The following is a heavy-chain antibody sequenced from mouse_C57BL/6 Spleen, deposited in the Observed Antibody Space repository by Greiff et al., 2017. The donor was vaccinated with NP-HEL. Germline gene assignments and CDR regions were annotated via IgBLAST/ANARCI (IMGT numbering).Heavy chain of an antibody. D-gene: IGHD1-1*01. CDR1: GYTFTSYW. V-gene: IGHV1-52*01. CDR3: ARGLDYGSSLYYFDY. CDR2: IDPSDSET. J-gene: IGHJ2*01. Sequence: QVHVKQPGAELVRPGSSVKLSCKASGYTFTSYWMHWVKQRPIQGLEWIGNIDPSDSETHYNQKFKDKATLTVDKSSSTAYMQLSSLTSEDSAVYYCARGLDYGSSLYYFDYWGQGTTLTVSS.